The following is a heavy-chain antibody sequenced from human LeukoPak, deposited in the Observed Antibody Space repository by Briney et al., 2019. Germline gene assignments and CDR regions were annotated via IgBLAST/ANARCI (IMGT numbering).Heavy chain of an antibody. CDR3: ARDVLFFLVRNKQLWNGGWFDP. CDR1: GGSFSGYY. Sequence: PSETLSLTCAVYGGSFSGYYWSWIRQPPGKGLEWIGSIYHSGSTYYNPSLKSRVTISVDTSKNQFSLKLSSVTAADTAVYYCARDVLFFLVRNKQLWNGGWFDPWGQGTLVTVSS. V-gene: IGHV4-34*01. D-gene: IGHD6-6*01. CDR2: IYHSGST. J-gene: IGHJ5*02.